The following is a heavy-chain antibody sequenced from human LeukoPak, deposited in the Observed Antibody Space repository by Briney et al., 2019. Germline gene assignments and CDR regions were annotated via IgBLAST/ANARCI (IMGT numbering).Heavy chain of an antibody. CDR1: KFTFANSA. J-gene: IGHJ6*03. CDR2: ISGSGST. V-gene: IGHV3-23*01. Sequence: GGSLRLSCAASKFTFANSAMKWVRQAPGKGLEWVSTISGSGSTYYADSVKGRFTISRDNYKNTLYLQMNNLRVEDTAIYYCAKGDYGYYYYMDVWGKGTTVTVSS. D-gene: IGHD4-17*01. CDR3: AKGDYGYYYYMDV.